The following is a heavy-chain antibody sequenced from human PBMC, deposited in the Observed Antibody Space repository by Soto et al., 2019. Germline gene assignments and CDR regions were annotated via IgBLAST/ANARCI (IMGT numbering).Heavy chain of an antibody. CDR3: ARARPKAFWSGYYTRWFDP. V-gene: IGHV4-34*01. Sequence: QVQLQQWGAGLLKPSETLSLTCAVYGGSFSGYYWSWIRQPPGKGLEWIGEINHSGSTNYNPSLKSRFTISVDTSKNQFSLKLSSVTAADTAVYYCARARPKAFWSGYYTRWFDPWGQGTLVTVSS. CDR2: INHSGST. D-gene: IGHD3-3*01. J-gene: IGHJ5*02. CDR1: GGSFSGYY.